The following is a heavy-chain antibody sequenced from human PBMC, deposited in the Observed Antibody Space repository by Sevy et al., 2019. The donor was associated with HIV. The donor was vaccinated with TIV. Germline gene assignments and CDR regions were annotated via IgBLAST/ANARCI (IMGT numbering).Heavy chain of an antibody. D-gene: IGHD3-16*02. V-gene: IGHV3-23*01. CDR1: GFTFSSYA. CDR3: AKDPLMITFGGVIARGPYFDY. CDR2: ISGSGGST. Sequence: GGSLRLSCAASGFTFSSYAMSWVRQAPGKGLEWVSAISGSGGSTYYAHSVKGRFTISRDNSKNTLYLQMNSLRAEDTAVYYCAKDPLMITFGGVIARGPYFDYWGQGTLVTVSS. J-gene: IGHJ4*02.